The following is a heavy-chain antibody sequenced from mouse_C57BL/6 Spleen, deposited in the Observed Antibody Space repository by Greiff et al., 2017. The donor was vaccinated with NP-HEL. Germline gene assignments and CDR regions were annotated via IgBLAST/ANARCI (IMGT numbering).Heavy chain of an antibody. CDR1: GFTFSSYA. Sequence: EVKLMESGGGLVKPGGSLKLSCAASGFTFSSYAMSWVRQTPEKRLEWVATISDGGSYTYYPDNVKGRFPISRDNAKNNLYLQMSHLKSEDTAMYYCARGWVTTRGYAMDYWGQGTSVTVSS. D-gene: IGHD2-3*01. CDR2: ISDGGSYT. CDR3: ARGWVTTRGYAMDY. V-gene: IGHV5-4*03. J-gene: IGHJ4*01.